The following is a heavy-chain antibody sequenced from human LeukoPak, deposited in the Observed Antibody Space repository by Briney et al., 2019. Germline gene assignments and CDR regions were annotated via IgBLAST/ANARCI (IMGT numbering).Heavy chain of an antibody. V-gene: IGHV1-18*04. D-gene: IGHD6-13*01. J-gene: IGHJ4*02. CDR2: ISAYNGNT. CDR1: GYTFTSYG. CDR3: ARGLYSSSWSHQYYFDY. Sequence: GASVKVSRKASGYTFTSYGISWVRQAPGQGLEWMGWISAYNGNTNYAQKLQGRVTMTTDTSASTAYMELRSLRSDDTAVYYCARGLYSSSWSHQYYFDYWGQGTLVTVSS.